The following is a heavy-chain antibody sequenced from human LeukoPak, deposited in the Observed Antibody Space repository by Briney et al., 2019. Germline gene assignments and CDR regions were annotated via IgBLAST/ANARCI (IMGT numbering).Heavy chain of an antibody. CDR3: ARRSYDRPLR. CDR2: INHSGST. V-gene: IGHV4-38-2*02. Sequence: PSETLSLTCTVSGYSISSGYYWGWIRQPPGKGLEWIGEINHSGSTNYNPSLKSRVTISVDTSKNQFSLKLSSVTAADTAVYYCARRSYDRPLRWGQGTLVTVSS. J-gene: IGHJ4*02. D-gene: IGHD3-22*01. CDR1: GYSISSGYY.